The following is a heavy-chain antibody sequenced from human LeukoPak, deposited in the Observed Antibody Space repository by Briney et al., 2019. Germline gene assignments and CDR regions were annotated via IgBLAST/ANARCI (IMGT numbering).Heavy chain of an antibody. CDR1: GGSISSGGYS. V-gene: IGHV4-30-2*01. D-gene: IGHD2-2*01. CDR2: IYHSGST. CDR3: ARGGYCSSTSCYLGWGLGKRNWFDP. Sequence: KASQTLSLTCAVSGGSISSGGYSWSWIRQPPGKGLEWIGYIYHSGSTYYNPSLKSRVTISVDRSKNQFSLKLSSVTAADTAVYYCARGGYCSSTSCYLGWGLGKRNWFDPWGQGTLVTVSS. J-gene: IGHJ5*02.